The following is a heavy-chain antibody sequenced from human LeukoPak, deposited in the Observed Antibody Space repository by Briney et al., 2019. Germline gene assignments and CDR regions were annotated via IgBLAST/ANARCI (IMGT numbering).Heavy chain of an antibody. D-gene: IGHD2-15*01. V-gene: IGHV1-18*01. J-gene: IGHJ4*02. CDR1: GYTFTNFG. Sequence: ASVKVSCKTSGYTFTNFGISWVRQAPGQGLEWMRWTSAYNGNTNYAQNLRGRFTMIIDRSTSTVYMELRSLRSDDTAVYYGARDATDAAYTPMNDYWGQGTLVTVSS. CDR3: ARDATDAAYTPMNDY. CDR2: TSAYNGNT.